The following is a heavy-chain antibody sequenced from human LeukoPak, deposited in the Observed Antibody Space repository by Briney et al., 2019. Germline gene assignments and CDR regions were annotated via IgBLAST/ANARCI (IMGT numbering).Heavy chain of an antibody. Sequence: GGSLRLSCAASGFSFSSYWMTWVRQAPGKGLEWVANMKRDGSVEYYVDSVKGRFTISRDNTTNTLYLQMNSLRAEDTAAFYCGRGRPRGYSGYVIDYWGQGTPITVSS. J-gene: IGHJ4*02. CDR3: GRGRPRGYSGYVIDY. CDR1: GFSFSSYW. V-gene: IGHV3-7*01. CDR2: MKRDGSVE. D-gene: IGHD5-12*01.